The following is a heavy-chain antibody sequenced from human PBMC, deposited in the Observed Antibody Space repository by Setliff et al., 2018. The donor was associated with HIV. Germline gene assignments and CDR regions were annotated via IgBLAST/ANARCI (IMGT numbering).Heavy chain of an antibody. J-gene: IGHJ3*02. Sequence: SGGSLRLSCAASGFTFSSYAMSWVRQAPGKGLEWLSYISSSGTTMHYADSVRGRFTISRDNAKNSLYLQMNSLRAEDTAVYYCATSLPPGISYVYDAFDIWGQGTMVTVSS. CDR1: GFTFSSYA. CDR2: ISSSGTTM. D-gene: IGHD3-16*01. CDR3: ATSLPPGISYVYDAFDI. V-gene: IGHV3-48*04.